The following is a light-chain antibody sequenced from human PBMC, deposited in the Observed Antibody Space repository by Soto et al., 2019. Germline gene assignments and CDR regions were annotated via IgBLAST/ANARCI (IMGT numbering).Light chain of an antibody. Sequence: QSVLAQPASVSGSPRQSITISCTGASSDVGGYNFVSWYQHHPGTPPKLLIYEVSHRPSGVYHRFSGSKSANTASLTISGLQVEDEADYFCGSYSSTTTREVFGTGTKVTVL. CDR1: SSDVGGYNF. V-gene: IGLV2-14*01. J-gene: IGLJ1*01. CDR3: GSYSSTTTREV. CDR2: EVS.